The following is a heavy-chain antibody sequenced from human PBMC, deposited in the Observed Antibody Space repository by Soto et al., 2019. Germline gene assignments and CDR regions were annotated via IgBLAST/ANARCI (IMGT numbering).Heavy chain of an antibody. CDR2: ISAYNGNT. J-gene: IGHJ4*02. CDR1: GYTFTSYG. D-gene: IGHD6-13*01. Sequence: QVQLVQSGAEVKKPGASVRVSCKASGYTFTSYGISWVRQAPGQGLEWMGWISAYNGNTNYAQSLQGRVTITTATSTTTAYMELRSLKSDDTAVYYCARVSPSSRAAEPWGQGTLVTVS. V-gene: IGHV1-18*01. CDR3: ARVSPSSRAAEP.